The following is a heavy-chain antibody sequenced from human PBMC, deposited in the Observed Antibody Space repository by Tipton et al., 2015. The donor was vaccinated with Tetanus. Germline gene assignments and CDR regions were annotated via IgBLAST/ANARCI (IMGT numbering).Heavy chain of an antibody. J-gene: IGHJ6*02. CDR1: GYTFSAHT. Sequence: SLRLSCKASGYTFSAHTMHWVRQAPGKGLEWVSAISSSSSYIYYADSVKGRFTIFRDHAKNTVYLQMNSLRAEDTAVYFCARRSLTNYGLDVWGQGTPVTVSS. D-gene: IGHD1-1*01. V-gene: IGHV3-21*01. CDR3: ARRSLTNYGLDV. CDR2: ISSSSSYI.